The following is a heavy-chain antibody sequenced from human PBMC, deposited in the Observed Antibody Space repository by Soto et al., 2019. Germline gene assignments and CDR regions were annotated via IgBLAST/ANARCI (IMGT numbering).Heavy chain of an antibody. CDR1: GGSVSSGSYY. V-gene: IGHV4-61*01. J-gene: IGHJ5*01. Sequence: ASETLSLTCTVSGGSVSSGSYYWSWIRQPPGKGLEWIGYIYYSGSTNYNPSLKSRVTISVDTSITTAYMELSRLRSDDTAVYYCARPYCSSNSCHNWFDSWGQGTLVTVSS. CDR2: IYYSGST. CDR3: ARPYCSSNSCHNWFDS. D-gene: IGHD2-2*01.